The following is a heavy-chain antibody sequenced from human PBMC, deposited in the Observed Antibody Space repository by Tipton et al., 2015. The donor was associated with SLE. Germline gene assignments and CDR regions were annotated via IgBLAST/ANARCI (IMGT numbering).Heavy chain of an antibody. CDR3: AREAGSKTGKLDI. CDR1: GYTFTSYG. CDR2: ISTYVGTT. J-gene: IGHJ3*02. V-gene: IGHV1-18*01. D-gene: IGHD1-14*01. Sequence: QVQLVQSGAEVRKPGASVKVSCKASGYTFTSYGINWVRQAPGQGLEWMGWISTYVGTTSYAQNVQARVTMTADTSTSTAYMELWSLRSDDTAVYYCAREAGSKTGKLDIWGQGTMVTVSS.